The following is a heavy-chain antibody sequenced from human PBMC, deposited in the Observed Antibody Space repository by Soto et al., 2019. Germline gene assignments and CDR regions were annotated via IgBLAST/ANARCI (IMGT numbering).Heavy chain of an antibody. V-gene: IGHV4-59*01. Sequence: SETLSLTCTVSGGSISSYYWSWIRQPPGKGLKWIGYIYYSGSTNYNPSHKSRDTISVDTSKNQFSLKLSSVTAADTAVYYCAMRVRSSSWYFNNWFDPRGQGTLVTVSS. J-gene: IGHJ5*02. CDR2: IYYSGST. D-gene: IGHD6-13*01. CDR1: GGSISSYY. CDR3: AMRVRSSSWYFNNWFDP.